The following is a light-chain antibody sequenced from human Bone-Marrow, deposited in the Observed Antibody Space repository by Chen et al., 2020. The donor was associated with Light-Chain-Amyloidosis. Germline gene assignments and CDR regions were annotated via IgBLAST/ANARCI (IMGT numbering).Light chain of an antibody. J-gene: IGLJ2*01. CDR3: QSADRSGTYDVI. CDR1: DLPTKY. V-gene: IGLV3-25*03. Sequence: SYELTQPPSVSVSPGQTARITCSGDDLPTKYAYWYQQKPGQAPVLVIHRDTERPSGISERFSGSSSGTTATVTISGVHAEDEDVYHCQSADRSGTYDVIFGGGTKLTV. CDR2: RDT.